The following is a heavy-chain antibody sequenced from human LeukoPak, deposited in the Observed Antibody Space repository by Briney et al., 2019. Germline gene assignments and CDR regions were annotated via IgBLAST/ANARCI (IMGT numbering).Heavy chain of an antibody. V-gene: IGHV3-23*03. D-gene: IGHD2-15*01. J-gene: IGHJ5*02. CDR3: AKVKAASWFDP. Sequence: GGSLSLSCATSGFTFNSHAMTWVRQAPGKGLEWVSVIYSGGSTYYADSVKGRFTISRDNSKNTLYLQMNSLRAEDTAVYYCAKVKAASWFDPWGQGTLVTVSP. CDR2: IYSGGST. CDR1: GFTFNSHA.